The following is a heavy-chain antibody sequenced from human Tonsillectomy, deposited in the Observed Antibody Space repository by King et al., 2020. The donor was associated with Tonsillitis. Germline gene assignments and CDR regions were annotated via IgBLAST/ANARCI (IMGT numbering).Heavy chain of an antibody. Sequence: QLVQSGGGLVKPGGSLRLSCAASGFTFSNAWMSWVRQAPGKGLEWVGRIKSKTDGGTTGYAAPVKGRFSIPRDDSKNTLYLQMNSLKTEDTAVYYWTTMVGYDGSGYSSAEYFQYWEQGTLVTVSS. J-gene: IGHJ1*01. CDR3: TTMVGYDGSGYSSAEYFQY. CDR1: GFTFSNAW. CDR2: IKSKTDGGTT. D-gene: IGHD3-22*01. V-gene: IGHV3-15*01.